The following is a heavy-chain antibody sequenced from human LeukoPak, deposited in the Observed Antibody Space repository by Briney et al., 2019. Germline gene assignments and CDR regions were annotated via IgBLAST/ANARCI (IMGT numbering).Heavy chain of an antibody. J-gene: IGHJ4*02. V-gene: IGHV4-39*07. CDR3: ARSRKGDY. CDR2: INHSGST. CDR1: GGSISSSSYY. Sequence: PSETLSLTCTVSGGSISSSSYYWGWIRQPPGKGLEWIGEINHSGSTNYNPSLKSRVTISVDTSKNQFSLKLSSVTAADTAVYYCARSRKGDYWGQGTLVTVSS.